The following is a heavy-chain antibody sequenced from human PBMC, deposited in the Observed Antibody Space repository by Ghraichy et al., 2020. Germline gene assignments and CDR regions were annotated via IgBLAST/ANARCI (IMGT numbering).Heavy chain of an antibody. D-gene: IGHD6-6*01. Sequence: SETLSLTCAVYGGSFSGYYWSWIRQPPGKGLEWIGEINHSGSTNYNPSLKSRVTISVDTSKNQFSLKLSSVTAADTAVYYCARAHSSSTARYYYYMDVWGKGTTVTVSS. CDR1: GGSFSGYY. CDR3: ARAHSSSTARYYYYMDV. J-gene: IGHJ6*03. V-gene: IGHV4-34*01. CDR2: INHSGST.